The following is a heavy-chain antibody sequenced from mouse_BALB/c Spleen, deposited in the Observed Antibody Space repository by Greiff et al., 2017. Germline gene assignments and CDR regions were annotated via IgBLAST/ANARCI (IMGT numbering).Heavy chain of an antibody. CDR3: ARQGNYGLYYAMDY. CDR2: ISSGGGST. J-gene: IGHJ4*01. Sequence: EVHLVESGGGLVKPGGSLKLSCAASGFAFSSYDMSWVRQTPEKRLEWVAYISSGGGSTYYPDTVKGRFTISRDNAKNTLYLQMSSLKSEDTAMYYCARQGNYGLYYAMDYWGQGTSVTVSS. CDR1: GFAFSSYD. V-gene: IGHV5-12-1*01. D-gene: IGHD2-1*01.